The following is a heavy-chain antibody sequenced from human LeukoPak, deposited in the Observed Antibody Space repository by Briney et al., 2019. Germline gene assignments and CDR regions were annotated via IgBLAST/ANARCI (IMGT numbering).Heavy chain of an antibody. CDR2: ISSTGGST. J-gene: IGHJ4*02. Sequence: GGSLRLSCAVSGFTFSDYAMHWVRQAPGKGLEYVSAISSTGGSTYYANSVKGRFTISRDNSKNTLYLQMGSLRAEDMAVYYCARGPFYCSSTSCYTFDYWGQGTLVTVSS. D-gene: IGHD2-2*01. V-gene: IGHV3-64*01. CDR3: ARGPFYCSSTSCYTFDY. CDR1: GFTFSDYA.